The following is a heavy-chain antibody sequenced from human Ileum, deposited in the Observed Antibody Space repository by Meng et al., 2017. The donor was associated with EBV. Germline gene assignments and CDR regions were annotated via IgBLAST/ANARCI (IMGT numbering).Heavy chain of an antibody. CDR2: IYWNDDK. CDR1: GLSLSTSGVG. J-gene: IGHJ4*02. D-gene: IGHD3-22*01. CDR3: AHTKHSSGYYYHAY. Sequence: QIYLKESVPPLVDPTPTLTLTCPFSGLSLSTSGVGVGWIRQPPGKAFEWLAVIYWNDDKGYSPSLKSRLTITKDTSKNQVVLTMTNMDPVDTATYYCAHTKHSSGYYYHAYWGQGTLVTVSS. V-gene: IGHV2-5*01.